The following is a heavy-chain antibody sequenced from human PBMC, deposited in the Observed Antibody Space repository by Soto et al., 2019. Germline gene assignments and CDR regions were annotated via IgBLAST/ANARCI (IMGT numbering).Heavy chain of an antibody. V-gene: IGHV1-46*01. CDR1: GYTITRHW. CDR2: INPSGDST. J-gene: IGHJ5*02. CDR3: ARMSTCGSVNCFDP. D-gene: IGHD5-12*01. Sequence: ASVKVSCKASGYTITRHWMHWLRHAPGQGLEWMGVINPSGDSTIYAQKFQGRVTMTRDISTATAYMDLSSLRSDETATYYRARMSTCGSVNCFDPWRQGTLVTVSS.